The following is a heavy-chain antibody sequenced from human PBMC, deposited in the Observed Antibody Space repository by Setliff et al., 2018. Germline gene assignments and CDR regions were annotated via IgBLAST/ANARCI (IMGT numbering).Heavy chain of an antibody. V-gene: IGHV1-2*02. CDR3: ARGTDYHGSGSYWAKDV. CDR1: GYTFTGHY. Sequence: GESLKISCKASGYTFTGHYIHWVRQAPGQGLEWMGWINPRTGVTNYAQKFKGRVTMTRDTSITTVYMDLSSLKSDDTAVYYCARGTDYHGSGSYWAKDVWGKGTTVTVS. D-gene: IGHD3-10*01. CDR2: INPRTGVT. J-gene: IGHJ6*03.